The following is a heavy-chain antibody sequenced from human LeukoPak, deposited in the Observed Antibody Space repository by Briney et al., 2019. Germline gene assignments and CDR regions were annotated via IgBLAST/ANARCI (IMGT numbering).Heavy chain of an antibody. CDR2: ISYDGSDK. CDR1: GFTFSSYG. V-gene: IGHV3-30*18. Sequence: AGRSLTLSCAASGFTFSSYGMHSVRQALGKGLEWVAVISYDGSDKYYADSVKGRFTISRDNSKNTLYLQMNSLRAEDTAVYYCAKVRLPDTAMVIYYFDYWGQGTLVTVSS. CDR3: AKVRLPDTAMVIYYFDY. D-gene: IGHD5-18*01. J-gene: IGHJ4*02.